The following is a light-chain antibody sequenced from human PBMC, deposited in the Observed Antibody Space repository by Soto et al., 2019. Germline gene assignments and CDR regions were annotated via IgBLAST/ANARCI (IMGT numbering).Light chain of an antibody. CDR3: QQSCSTPRT. CDR1: RYIDTY. Sequence: DIQMTQSPSSLSASVGGRVTITCRASRYIDTYLSWYQQKPGKVPNLLISAASSLQSGVPSRFSGSGSGTDFTLTISSLQPEDFAIYYCQQSCSTPRTFGQGTRLEIK. CDR2: AAS. V-gene: IGKV1-39*01. J-gene: IGKJ5*01.